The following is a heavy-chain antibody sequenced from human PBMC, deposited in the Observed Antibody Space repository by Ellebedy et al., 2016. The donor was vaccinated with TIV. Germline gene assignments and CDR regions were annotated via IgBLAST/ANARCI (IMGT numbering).Heavy chain of an antibody. CDR2: IYDDGTT. D-gene: IGHD5-12*01. CDR3: SRGHYSGRAQ. J-gene: IGHJ4*02. V-gene: IGHV3-53*01. CDR1: GLSVGSSF. Sequence: GGSLRLXXAVSGLSVGSSFINWVRQAPGMGLEWVSNIYDDGTTYYADSVKGRFTISRDSFRNTLYLQMNNLRAEDTALYYCSRGHYSGRAQWGQGTLVTVSS.